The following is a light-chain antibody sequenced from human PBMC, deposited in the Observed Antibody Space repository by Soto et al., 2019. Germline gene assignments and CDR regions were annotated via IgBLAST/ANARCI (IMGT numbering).Light chain of an antibody. CDR3: QQYNSYSEA. CDR2: QAS. V-gene: IGKV1-5*01. Sequence: MQLTQSPSTLPATVGDRVIITCRASQSISNWLAWYQQKPDTAPMVPIYQASNLHSGGPSRFSGSGSGTEFTLTISSLQPDDFATYYCQQYNSYSEAFGQGSKV. CDR1: QSISNW. J-gene: IGKJ1*01.